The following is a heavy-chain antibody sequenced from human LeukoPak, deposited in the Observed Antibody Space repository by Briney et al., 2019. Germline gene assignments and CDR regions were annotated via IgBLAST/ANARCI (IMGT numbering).Heavy chain of an antibody. CDR3: ARIRILWGSYRYTVIHY. V-gene: IGHV4-39*01. Sequence: SETLSLTCTVSGGSNSSSSYYWGWIRQPPGKGLEWIGSIYYSGSTYYNPSLKSRVTISVDTSKNQFSLKLSSVTAADTAVYYCARIRILWGSYRYTVIHYWGQGTLVTVSS. CDR2: IYYSGST. CDR1: GGSNSSSSYY. D-gene: IGHD3-16*02. J-gene: IGHJ4*02.